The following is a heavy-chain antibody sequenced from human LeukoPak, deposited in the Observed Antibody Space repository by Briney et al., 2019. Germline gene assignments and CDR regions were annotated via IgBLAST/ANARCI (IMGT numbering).Heavy chain of an antibody. Sequence: PGGSLRLSCAASGLTFSNYGMHWVRQAPGKGLEWVAVIWYDGSREHYADSVKGRFTISRDNFKNTLYLQMSSLRAEDTAVYYWAKDGTNGSSWHYYEQWGKGPLVTVSS. J-gene: IGHJ4*02. CDR2: IWYDGSRE. D-gene: IGHD6-13*01. V-gene: IGHV3-33*06. CDR3: AKDGTNGSSWHYYEQ. CDR1: GLTFSNYG.